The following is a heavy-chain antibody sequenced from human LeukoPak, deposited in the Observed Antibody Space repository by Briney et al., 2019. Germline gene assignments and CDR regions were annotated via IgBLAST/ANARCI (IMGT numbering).Heavy chain of an antibody. CDR1: GFSVSNSD. J-gene: IGHJ3*01. CDR3: ARGGPGEALHV. V-gene: IGHV3-13*01. D-gene: IGHD3-10*01. CDR2: IGSSGDI. Sequence: PGGSLRLSCAASGFSVSNSDMHWVRQVIGNGLEWVSVIGSSGDIYYSGSMKGRFTISRDSAKNSFDLQMNNLRAGDTAMYYCARGGPGEALHVWGQGTMVTVSS.